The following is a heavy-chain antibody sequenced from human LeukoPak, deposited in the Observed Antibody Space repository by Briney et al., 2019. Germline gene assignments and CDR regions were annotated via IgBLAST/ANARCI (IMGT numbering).Heavy chain of an antibody. D-gene: IGHD3-3*01. CDR3: ATQTHYDFWSGYTAEFFHH. Sequence: GGSLRLSCAASGFTFSSYGMHWVRQAPGKGLEWVAVISYDGSNKYYADSVKGRFTISRDNSKNTLYLQMNSLRAEDTAVYYCATQTHYDFWSGYTAEFFHHWGQGTLVTVSS. V-gene: IGHV3-30*03. CDR1: GFTFSSYG. CDR2: ISYDGSNK. J-gene: IGHJ1*01.